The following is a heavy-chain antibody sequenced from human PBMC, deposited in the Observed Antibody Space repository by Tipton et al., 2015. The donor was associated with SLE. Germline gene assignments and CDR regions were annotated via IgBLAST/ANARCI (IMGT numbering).Heavy chain of an antibody. CDR3: AKAGSSLRLYYYGMDV. J-gene: IGHJ6*02. V-gene: IGHV5-51*03. CDR1: GYSFTSYW. D-gene: IGHD6-6*01. CDR2: IYPGDSDT. Sequence: QLVQSGAEVKKPGESLKISCKDYGYSFTSYWIAWVRQMPGKGLEWMGIIYPGDSDTRYSPSFQGQVTISADKSISTAYLQWSRLKASDTAMYYCAKAGSSLRLYYYGMDVWGQGTTVTVSS.